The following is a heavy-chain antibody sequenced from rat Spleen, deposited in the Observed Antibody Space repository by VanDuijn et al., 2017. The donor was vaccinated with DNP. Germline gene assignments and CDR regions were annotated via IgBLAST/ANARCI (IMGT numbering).Heavy chain of an antibody. Sequence: EVQLVESGGDLVQPGRSLKLSCVASGFTFSYYWMAWVRQVPGKGLEWIASITGGSRITSYPDSVKGRFTISRDNARSTLYLQMDSLRSEDTATYYCTTDFERGYWGQGVMVTVSS. D-gene: IGHD1-11*01. CDR1: GFTFSYYW. CDR3: TTDFERGY. CDR2: ITGGSRIT. J-gene: IGHJ2*01. V-gene: IGHV5-31*01.